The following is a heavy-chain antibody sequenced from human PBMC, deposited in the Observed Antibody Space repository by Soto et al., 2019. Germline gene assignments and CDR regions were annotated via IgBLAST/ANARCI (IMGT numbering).Heavy chain of an antibody. Sequence: ASVKVSCKASGYTFTSYDVNWVRQATGQGLEWMGWMNPNSATTGYAQNFQGRVAMTRDTSISTAYMELSSLRSEDTAVYYCVKFEGITFSYYYMDVWGKGTTVTVSS. CDR1: GYTFTSYD. V-gene: IGHV1-8*01. CDR2: MNPNSATT. J-gene: IGHJ6*03. CDR3: VKFEGITFSYYYMDV.